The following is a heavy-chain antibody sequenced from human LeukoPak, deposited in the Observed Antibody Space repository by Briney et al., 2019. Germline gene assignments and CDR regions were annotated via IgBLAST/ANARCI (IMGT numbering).Heavy chain of an antibody. CDR2: IYRSGNT. J-gene: IGHJ4*02. D-gene: IGHD3-22*01. CDR3: ARGGDSSGFYYYFDY. V-gene: IGHV4-30-2*01. Sequence: PQTLSLTCTVSGGSISSGGYSWSWIRQPPGKDLEWIGYIYRSGNTYYNPSLKSRVTISVDRSKNQFSLKLTSVTAADTAVYYCARGGDSSGFYYYFDYWGQGTLVTVSS. CDR1: GGSISSGGYS.